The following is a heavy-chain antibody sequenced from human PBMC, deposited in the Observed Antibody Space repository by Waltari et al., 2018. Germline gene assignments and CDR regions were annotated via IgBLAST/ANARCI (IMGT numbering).Heavy chain of an antibody. CDR3: ARAEYNWNDAVTFDH. D-gene: IGHD1-20*01. J-gene: IGHJ5*02. V-gene: IGHV4-61*02. CDR2: IFSSGST. CDR1: GASLNSGSSY. Sequence: QVQLQESGPGLVKPSETLSLSCSVPGASLNSGSSYWTWIRQPAGKGLGWIGHIFSSGSTNYKSSLKSRVTISADTSKSHFSLNLRSVTAADTGLYYCARAEYNWNDAVTFDHWGQGTSVIVS.